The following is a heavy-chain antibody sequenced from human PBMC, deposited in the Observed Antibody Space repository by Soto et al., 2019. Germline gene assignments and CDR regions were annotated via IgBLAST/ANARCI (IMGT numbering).Heavy chain of an antibody. CDR2: ISWNSGSI. CDR1: GFTFDDYA. Sequence: EVPLVESGGGLVQPGRSLRLSCAASGFTFDDYAMHWVRQAPGKGLEWVSGISWNSGSIGYADSVKGRFTISRDNAKNSLYLQMNSLRAEDTALYYCAKDRSSGWYGNWFDPWGQGTLVTVSS. D-gene: IGHD6-19*01. J-gene: IGHJ5*02. V-gene: IGHV3-9*01. CDR3: AKDRSSGWYGNWFDP.